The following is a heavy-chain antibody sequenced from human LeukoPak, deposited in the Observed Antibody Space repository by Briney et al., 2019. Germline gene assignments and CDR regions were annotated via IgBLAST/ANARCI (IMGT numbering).Heavy chain of an antibody. Sequence: KPGGSLRLSCAASGFTFSDYYMRWIRQARGRGLEWVSYISSSGSTIYYADSVKGRFTISRDNAKNSLYLQMNSLRPEDTAVYYCARGPRRSSPFDYWGQGTLVTVSS. CDR2: ISSSGSTI. V-gene: IGHV3-11*01. CDR3: ARGPRRSSPFDY. D-gene: IGHD6-6*01. J-gene: IGHJ4*02. CDR1: GFTFSDYY.